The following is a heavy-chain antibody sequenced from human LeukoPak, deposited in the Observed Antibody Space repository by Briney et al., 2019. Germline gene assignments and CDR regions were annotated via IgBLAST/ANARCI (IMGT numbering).Heavy chain of an antibody. Sequence: PGGSLRLSCAASGFIFSNYGLIWVRQAPGKGLQWVSAISNDGGGTTYADFVKGRFTISRDNSKNTLFLQMSSLRAEDTGLYYCAKGGSGYFADLWGQGTLVTVSS. V-gene: IGHV3-23*01. CDR2: ISNDGGGT. CDR3: AKGGSGYFADL. J-gene: IGHJ5*02. CDR1: GFIFSNYG. D-gene: IGHD3-22*01.